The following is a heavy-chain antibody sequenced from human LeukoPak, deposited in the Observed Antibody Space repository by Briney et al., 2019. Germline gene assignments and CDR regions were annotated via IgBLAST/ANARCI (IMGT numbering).Heavy chain of an antibody. CDR1: GFTFSTYW. CDR2: INQGGNDK. V-gene: IGHV3-7*03. CDR3: TSGDYVDY. Sequence: GGSLRLSCAASGFTFSTYWMNWARQAPGQGLEWLANINQGGNDKYYVDSVRGRFTISRDNAKRSLYLQMSSLRAEDTAVYFCTSGDYVDYWGQGTLVTVSS. J-gene: IGHJ4*02.